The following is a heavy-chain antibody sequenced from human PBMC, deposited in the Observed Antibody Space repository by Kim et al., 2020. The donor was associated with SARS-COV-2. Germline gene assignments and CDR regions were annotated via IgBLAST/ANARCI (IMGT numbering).Heavy chain of an antibody. CDR2: IYYTGST. CDR1: GGSINGYY. J-gene: IGHJ6*03. Sequence: SETLSLTCTVSGGSINGYYWAWIRQPPEQGLEWIAYIYYTGSTNYNPTLKSRLIISVDTSKNQFSLNLRSVTAADTAAYYCARFFQPHDSNAHYLDFWG. CDR3: ARFFQPHDSNAHYLDF. V-gene: IGHV4-59*13. D-gene: IGHD4-4*01.